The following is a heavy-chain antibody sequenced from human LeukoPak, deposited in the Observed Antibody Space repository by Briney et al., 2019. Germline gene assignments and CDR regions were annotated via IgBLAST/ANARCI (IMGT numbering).Heavy chain of an antibody. J-gene: IGHJ4*02. CDR1: GFTFSTYA. CDR2: IASGDGST. CDR3: ANGGIAVTGLDY. Sequence: GGSLRLSCVPSGFTFSTYAVSWVRQAPGKGLEWVPSIASGDGSTYYADSVKGRFTISRDNSKNTLYLQMNSLRAEDTAVYYCANGGIAVTGLDYWGQGTLVTVSS. V-gene: IGHV3-23*01. D-gene: IGHD6-13*01.